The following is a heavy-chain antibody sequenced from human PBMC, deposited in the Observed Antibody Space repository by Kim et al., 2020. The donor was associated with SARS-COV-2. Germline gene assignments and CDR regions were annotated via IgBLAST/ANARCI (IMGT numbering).Heavy chain of an antibody. V-gene: IGHV3-15*01. CDR3: TTGSNYYGSGSYCAFDI. J-gene: IGHJ3*02. D-gene: IGHD3-10*01. Sequence: VKGRLTISRDDSKHTLYLQMNSLKTEDTAVYYCTTGSNYYGSGSYCAFDIWGQGTMVTVSS.